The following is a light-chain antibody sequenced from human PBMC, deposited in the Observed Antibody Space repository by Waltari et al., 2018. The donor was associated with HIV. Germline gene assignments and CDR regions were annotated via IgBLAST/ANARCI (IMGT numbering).Light chain of an antibody. V-gene: IGLV2-11*01. Sequence: QSALTQPRSVSGSPGQSVTISCTGTNSDVGRYNRISCYQHHPGKAPNVMIYNVRERPAGVPDRCSGSKSANTASLTIAGLQADDEDDYLCCSYAGSYIVFGTGTKVTVL. CDR1: NSDVGRYNR. CDR2: NVR. CDR3: CSYAGSYIV. J-gene: IGLJ1*01.